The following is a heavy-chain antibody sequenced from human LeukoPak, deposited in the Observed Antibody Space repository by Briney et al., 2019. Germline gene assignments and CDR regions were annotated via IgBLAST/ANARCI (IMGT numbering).Heavy chain of an antibody. V-gene: IGHV4-4*07. CDR3: ARSDCSSTSCPYGMDV. CDR1: GDSINYYY. Sequence: SETLSLTCTVSGDSINYYYWSWIRQPAGKGLEWIGRIYTSGSTNYNPSLKSRVTMSVDTSKNQFSLKLSSVTAADTAVYYCARSDCSSTSCPYGMDVWGQGTTVTVSS. CDR2: IYTSGST. D-gene: IGHD2-2*01. J-gene: IGHJ6*02.